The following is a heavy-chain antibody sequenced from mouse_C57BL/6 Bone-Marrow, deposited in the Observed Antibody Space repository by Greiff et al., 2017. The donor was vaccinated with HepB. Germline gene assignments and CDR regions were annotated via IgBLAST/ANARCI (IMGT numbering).Heavy chain of an antibody. CDR1: GFPLPRGYS. D-gene: IGHD2-3*01. J-gene: IGHJ1*03. CDR2: ITHSVET. CDR3: AGDRYDGSLDV. V-gene: IGHV12-3*01. Sequence: VQLQQSGPGLVNPSQSLFLPCSLPGFPLPRGYSWIWIRQSPGTPLDWMVYITHSVETFYNPSLQSPISITRETSKNQFFLQLNSVTTEDTAMYYGAGDRYDGSLDVWGTGTTVTVSS.